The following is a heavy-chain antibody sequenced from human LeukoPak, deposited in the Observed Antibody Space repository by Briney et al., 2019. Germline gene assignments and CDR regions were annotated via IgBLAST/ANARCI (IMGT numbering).Heavy chain of an antibody. J-gene: IGHJ4*02. CDR3: AKIGLLWFGEFF. CDR1: GGSISSGDYY. V-gene: IGHV4-39*07. D-gene: IGHD3-10*01. Sequence: PSETLSLTCTVSGGSISSGDYYWSWIRQPPGKGLEWIGGLYYNVTTCYNPSLKSRVTISGDTSKNQFSLKLSSVTAADTAVYYCAKIGLLWFGEFFWGLGTLVTVSS. CDR2: LYYNVTT.